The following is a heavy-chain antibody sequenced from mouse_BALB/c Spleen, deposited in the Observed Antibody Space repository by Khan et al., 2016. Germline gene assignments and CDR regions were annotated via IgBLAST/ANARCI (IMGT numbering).Heavy chain of an antibody. Sequence: QVQLKQSGPGLVAPSQSLSITCTVSGFSLTSYDISWIRQPPGKGLEWLGGIWTGGGTNYNSAFMSRMIISKDNSKSQVFLKMNSLQTDDTAIYYCVREGYGTTYGAIDYWGPGTSVTVSS. CDR2: IWTGGGT. V-gene: IGHV2-9-2*01. J-gene: IGHJ4*01. CDR3: VREGYGTTYGAIDY. D-gene: IGHD1-1*01. CDR1: GFSLTSYD.